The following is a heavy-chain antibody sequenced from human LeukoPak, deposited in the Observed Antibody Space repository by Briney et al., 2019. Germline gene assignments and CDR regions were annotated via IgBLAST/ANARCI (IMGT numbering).Heavy chain of an antibody. V-gene: IGHV3-23*01. D-gene: IGHD6-6*01. CDR1: GFTFSSFA. Sequence: GGSLRLSCAASGFTFSSFAMSWVRQAPGNGLEWVSAMSGSGATISYADSVKGRVTISRDSSKSTLYLQMNTLRAEDTAVYYCATMPSVAATTRGRFVYWGQGTLVTVSS. J-gene: IGHJ4*02. CDR2: MSGSGATI. CDR3: ATMPSVAATTRGRFVY.